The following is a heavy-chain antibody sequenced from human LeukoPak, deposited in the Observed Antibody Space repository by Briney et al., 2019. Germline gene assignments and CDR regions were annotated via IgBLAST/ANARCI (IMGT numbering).Heavy chain of an antibody. V-gene: IGHV5-51*01. J-gene: IGHJ3*02. D-gene: IGHD3-22*01. CDR2: IYPGDSDT. Sequence: GESLKISCKGSGYSFASYRIGWVRQMPGKGLEWVGIIYPGDSDTRYSPSFQGQVTISADTSISTAYLQWSSLKASDTAIYYCARDYDSTTYYYAFDIWGQGTMVTVSS. CDR3: ARDYDSTTYYYAFDI. CDR1: GYSFASYR.